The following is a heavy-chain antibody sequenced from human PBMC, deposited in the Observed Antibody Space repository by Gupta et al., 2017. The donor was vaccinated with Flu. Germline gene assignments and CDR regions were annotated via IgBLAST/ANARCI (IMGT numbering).Heavy chain of an antibody. CDR2: IWYDGSNK. V-gene: IGHV3-33*01. Sequence: QVQLVESGGGVVQPGRSLRLSCAASGFTFSSYGMHWVRQAPGKGLEWVAVIWYDGSNKYYADSVKGRFTISRDNSKNTLYLQMNSLRAEDTAVYYCARDGGYGYSLDYWGQGTLVTVSS. J-gene: IGHJ4*02. CDR3: ARDGGYGYSLDY. CDR1: GFTFSSYG. D-gene: IGHD5-18*01.